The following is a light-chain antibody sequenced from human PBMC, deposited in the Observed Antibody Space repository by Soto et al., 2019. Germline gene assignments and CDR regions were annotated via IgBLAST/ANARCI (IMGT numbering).Light chain of an antibody. Sequence: QSVLTQPPSASGTPGQRVTISCSGSSSNIGSNYVYWYQQLPGTAPKLLIYRNNQRPSGVPDRFSGSKSGTSASLAISGRRSDDEADYYCAAWDDSLSGRVFGGGTKLTVL. J-gene: IGLJ3*02. CDR1: SSNIGSNY. CDR3: AAWDDSLSGRV. CDR2: RNN. V-gene: IGLV1-47*01.